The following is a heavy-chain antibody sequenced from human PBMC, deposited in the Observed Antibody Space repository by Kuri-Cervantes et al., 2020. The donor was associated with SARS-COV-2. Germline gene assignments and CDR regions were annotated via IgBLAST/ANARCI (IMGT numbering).Heavy chain of an antibody. D-gene: IGHD4-11*01. CDR1: GFTFSSYS. V-gene: IGHV3-21*01. CDR3: ARVTTVTEGY. J-gene: IGHJ4*02. CDR2: ISSSSSYI. Sequence: GDSLKVSCAASGFTFSSYSMNWVRQAPGKGLEWVSSISSSSSYIYYADSVKGRFTISRDNAKNSLYLQMNSLRAEDTAVYYCARVTTVTEGYWGQGTLVTVSS.